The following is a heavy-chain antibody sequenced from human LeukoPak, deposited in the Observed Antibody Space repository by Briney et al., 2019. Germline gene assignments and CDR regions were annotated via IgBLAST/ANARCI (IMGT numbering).Heavy chain of an antibody. CDR1: GFTVSSNC. CDR2: IYSGGST. J-gene: IGHJ3*02. Sequence: GGSLRLSCAASGFTVSSNCMSWVRQAPGKGLEWVSVIYSGGSTYYADSVKGRFTISRDNSKNTLYLQMNSLRAEDTAVYYCARESLICAFDIWGQGTMVTVSS. V-gene: IGHV3-66*01. D-gene: IGHD2-8*01. CDR3: ARESLICAFDI.